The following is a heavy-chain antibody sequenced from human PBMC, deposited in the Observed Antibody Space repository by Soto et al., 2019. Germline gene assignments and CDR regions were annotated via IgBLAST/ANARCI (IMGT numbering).Heavy chain of an antibody. J-gene: IGHJ4*02. CDR2: IKRKTDGETT. Sequence: GGSLRLSCAASGFTFSNAWMSWVRQAPGKGLEWVGRIKRKTDGETTDYAAPVKGRFTISRDDSKNTLYLQMNSLKTEDTAVYYCTTDPLDYDSSGYYWDYWGQGTLVTVSS. CDR1: GFTFSNAW. D-gene: IGHD3-22*01. CDR3: TTDPLDYDSSGYYWDY. V-gene: IGHV3-15*01.